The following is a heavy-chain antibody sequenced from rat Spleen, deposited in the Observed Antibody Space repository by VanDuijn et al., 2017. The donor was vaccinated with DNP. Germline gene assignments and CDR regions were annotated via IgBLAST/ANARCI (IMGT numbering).Heavy chain of an antibody. V-gene: IGHV5-29*01. CDR3: TRDRAMR. CDR1: GFTLSNYG. Sequence: EVQLVESGGGPVQPGRSLKLSCVASGFTLSNYGMAWVRQAPTKGLEWVATISYNGGSTYYPDSVKGRFTISRDNAKITLYLQMNSLSSEDTATYYCTRDRAMRWGQGVMVTVSS. J-gene: IGHJ2*01. CDR2: ISYNGGST. D-gene: IGHD1-12*01.